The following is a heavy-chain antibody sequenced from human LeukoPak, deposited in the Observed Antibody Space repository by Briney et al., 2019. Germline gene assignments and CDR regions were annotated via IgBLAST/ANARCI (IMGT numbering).Heavy chain of an antibody. J-gene: IGHJ4*02. Sequence: GGSLRLSCAASGFTFSNYDMHWVRRAPDKGLEWVAVIWYDGSNKYYADSVKGRFTISRDISKNTLNLQMNSLRAEDTAVYYCAKDRWGIMITFGGGQGTLVTVSS. CDR3: AKDRWGIMITFG. V-gene: IGHV3-30*02. CDR1: GFTFSNYD. CDR2: IWYDGSNK. D-gene: IGHD3-16*01.